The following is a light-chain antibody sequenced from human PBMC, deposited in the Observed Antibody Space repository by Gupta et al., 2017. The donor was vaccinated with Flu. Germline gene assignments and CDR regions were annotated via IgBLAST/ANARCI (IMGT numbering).Light chain of an antibody. V-gene: IGLV3-25*02. J-gene: IGLJ3*02. CDR1: TLSKQF. CDR3: QSLDSSGTYPV. Sequence: SYELTQPPSVSVSPGQTAKISCSGNTLSKQFAYWYQQKPGQAPVLLIYKDTERPSGIPERISGSTSGTTVTLTISGVQAEDEAVYSCQSLDSSGTYPVFGGGTKLTVL. CDR2: KDT.